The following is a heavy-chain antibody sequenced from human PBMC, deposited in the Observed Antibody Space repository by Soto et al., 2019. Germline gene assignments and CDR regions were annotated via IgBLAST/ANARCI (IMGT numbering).Heavy chain of an antibody. CDR1: GFTFDDYA. J-gene: IGHJ6*03. CDR2: ISWNSGSI. V-gene: IGHV3-9*01. Sequence: LRLSCAASGFTFDDYAMHWVRQAPGKGLEWVSGISWNSGSIGYADSVKGRFTISRDNAKNSLYLQMNSLRAEDTALYYCAKAYRYYYYYYYMDVWGKGTTVTVSS. CDR3: AKAYRYYYYYYYMDV. D-gene: IGHD3-16*02.